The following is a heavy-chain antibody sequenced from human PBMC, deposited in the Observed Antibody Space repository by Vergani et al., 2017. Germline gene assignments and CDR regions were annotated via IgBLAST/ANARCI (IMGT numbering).Heavy chain of an antibody. J-gene: IGHJ4*02. CDR1: EYSFGNYW. CDR3: ARNTTYTDS. CDR2: IYPADSDT. Sequence: EVELVQSGPEMRKPGESLKISCKGSEYSFGNYWIGWVRQIPGKGLEWMGIIYPADSDTRYSPSFQGQVTISADKSISTAFLQWDSLKASATALYYCARNTTYTDSWGQGTLVTVSS. V-gene: IGHV5-51*03. D-gene: IGHD1-1*01.